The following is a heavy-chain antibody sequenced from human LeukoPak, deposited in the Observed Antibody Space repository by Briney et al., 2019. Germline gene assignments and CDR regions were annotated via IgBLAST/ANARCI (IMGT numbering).Heavy chain of an antibody. J-gene: IGHJ4*02. CDR2: IIPILGIA. CDR3: ARGYCSSTSCYWDSG. CDR1: GGTFCSYA. D-gene: IGHD2-2*01. V-gene: IGHV1-69*04. Sequence: ASVKVSCKASGGTFCSYAISWVRQAPGQGLEWMGRIIPILGIANYAQKFQGRVTITADKSTSTAYMELSSLRSEDTAVYYCARGYCSSTSCYWDSGWGQGTLVTVSS.